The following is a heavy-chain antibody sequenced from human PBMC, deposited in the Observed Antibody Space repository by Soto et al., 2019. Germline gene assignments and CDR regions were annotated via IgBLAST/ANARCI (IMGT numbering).Heavy chain of an antibody. D-gene: IGHD6-19*01. CDR1: GFTVSNNY. J-gene: IGHJ4*02. Sequence: EVQLVESGGGLIQPGGSLRLSCAASGFTVSNNYMSWVRQAPGKGLEWVSVIYRGGSTFYADSVKGRFTISRDNSKNTLYLQMNSLRAEDTAVYYCAKDGIAVAGVLLVYWGQGTLVTVSS. V-gene: IGHV3-53*01. CDR2: IYRGGST. CDR3: AKDGIAVAGVLLVY.